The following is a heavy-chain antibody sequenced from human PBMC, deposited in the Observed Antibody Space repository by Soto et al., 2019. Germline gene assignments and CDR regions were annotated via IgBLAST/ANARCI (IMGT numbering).Heavy chain of an antibody. V-gene: IGHV3-43*01. CDR1: GFTFDDYT. CDR3: AKDIGQYQIYGMDV. J-gene: IGHJ6*02. D-gene: IGHD2-2*01. CDR2: ISWDGGST. Sequence: PGGSLRLSCAASGFTFDDYTMHWVRQAPGKGLEWVSLISWDGGSTYYADSVKGRFTISRDNSKNSLYLQMNSLRTEDTALYYCAKDIGQYQIYGMDVWGQGTTVTVSS.